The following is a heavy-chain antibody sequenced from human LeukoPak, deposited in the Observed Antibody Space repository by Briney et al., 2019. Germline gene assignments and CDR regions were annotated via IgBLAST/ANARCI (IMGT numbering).Heavy chain of an antibody. CDR3: ARGVGVYYYFYVDV. V-gene: IGHV3-30*03. J-gene: IGHJ6*03. Sequence: GGSLRLSCAASAFTFSNYGMNWVRQAPGKGLEWVAVISYDGTNKYYADSVKGRFTISRDNSKNTLFLQMNSLRAEDTALYYCARGVGVYYYFYVDVRGKGTTVTVSS. CDR1: AFTFSNYG. CDR2: ISYDGTNK. D-gene: IGHD3-10*01.